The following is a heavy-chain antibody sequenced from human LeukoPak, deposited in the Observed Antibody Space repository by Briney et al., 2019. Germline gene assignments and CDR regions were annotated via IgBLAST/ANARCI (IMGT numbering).Heavy chain of an antibody. J-gene: IGHJ4*02. D-gene: IGHD6-19*01. CDR3: AKATSRGGPFDY. Sequence: ASVNVSCKASGGTFSSYAISWLRQAAGQGLGRMGRIIPILGIANYAQKFQGRVTITADKSTSTAYMELSSLRSEDTAVYYCAKATSRGGPFDYWGQGTLVTVSS. CDR2: IIPILGIA. CDR1: GGTFSSYA. V-gene: IGHV1-69*04.